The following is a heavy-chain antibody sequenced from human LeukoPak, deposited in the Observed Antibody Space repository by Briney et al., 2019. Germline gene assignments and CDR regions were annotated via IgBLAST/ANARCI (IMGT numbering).Heavy chain of an antibody. J-gene: IGHJ4*02. Sequence: GGSLRLSCAASGFTFSSYWMSWVRQAPGKGLEWVANIKQDGSDKYYVDSVKGRFTISRDNAKNSLYLQINSLRAEDTTVYYCARKTVVGSYFDYWGQGTPVTVSS. CDR1: GFTFSSYW. D-gene: IGHD4-23*01. V-gene: IGHV3-7*03. CDR3: ARKTVVGSYFDY. CDR2: IKQDGSDK.